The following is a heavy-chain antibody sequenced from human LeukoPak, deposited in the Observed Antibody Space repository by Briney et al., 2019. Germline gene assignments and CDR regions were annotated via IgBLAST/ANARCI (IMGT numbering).Heavy chain of an antibody. V-gene: IGHV3-53*01. Sequence: GGSLRLSCAASGFTVSSNYMSWVRQAPGKGLEWVSVIHSGGSTYHADSVKGRFTISRDNSKNTLYLQMTSLRAEDTAVYHCASGYSYGYNYWGQGTLVTVSS. CDR3: ASGYSYGYNY. J-gene: IGHJ4*02. D-gene: IGHD5-18*01. CDR2: IHSGGST. CDR1: GFTVSSNY.